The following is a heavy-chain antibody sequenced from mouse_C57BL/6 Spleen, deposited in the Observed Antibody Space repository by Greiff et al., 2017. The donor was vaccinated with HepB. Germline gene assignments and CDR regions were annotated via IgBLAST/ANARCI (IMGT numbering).Heavy chain of an antibody. CDR2: INPKNGGT. CDR1: GYTFTDYY. D-gene: IGHD2-5*01. CDR3: ARRGYSNYGAWFAY. V-gene: IGHV1-26*01. Sequence: EVQLQQSGPELVKPGASVKISCKASGYTFTDYYMNWVKQSHGKSLEWIGDINPKNGGTSYNQKFKGKATLTVDKSSSTAYMELRSLTSEDSAVYYCARRGYSNYGAWFAYWGQGTLVTVSA. J-gene: IGHJ3*01.